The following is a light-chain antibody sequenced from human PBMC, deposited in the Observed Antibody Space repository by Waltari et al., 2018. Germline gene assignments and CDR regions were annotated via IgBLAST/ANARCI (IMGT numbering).Light chain of an antibody. V-gene: IGKV3-11*01. J-gene: IGKJ4*01. CDR1: QSVSSY. Sequence: EIVLTQSPATLSLSPGEGATLSCRASQSVSSYLALYQQKPGQAPRLLIYDASNRATGIPARFSGSGSGTDFTLTITSLEPEDFAVYYCQQRSNWPRLTFGGGTKVEIK. CDR3: QQRSNWPRLT. CDR2: DAS.